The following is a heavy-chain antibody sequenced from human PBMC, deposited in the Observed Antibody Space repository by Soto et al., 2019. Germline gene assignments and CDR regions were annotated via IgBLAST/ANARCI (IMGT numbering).Heavy chain of an antibody. J-gene: IGHJ4*02. CDR3: ARDGKRFGTNRWGFDY. CDR2: ISAYNGNT. D-gene: IGHD3-10*01. Sequence: ASVKVSCKASGYTFTSYGISWVRQAPGQGLEWMGWISAYNGNTNYAQKLQGRVTMTTDTSTSTAYMELRSLRSDDTAVYYCARDGKRFGTNRWGFDYWGQGTLVTVSS. V-gene: IGHV1-18*01. CDR1: GYTFTSYG.